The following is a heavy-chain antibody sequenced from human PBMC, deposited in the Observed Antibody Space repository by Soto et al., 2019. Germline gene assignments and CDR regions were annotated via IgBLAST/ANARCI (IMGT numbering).Heavy chain of an antibody. CDR2: IYPGDSDT. D-gene: IGHD3-16*01. J-gene: IGHJ4*02. CDR3: ARSPTYYDCIWGAYPQGIDY. Sequence: PGESLKISCKGSGYSFTSYWIGWVRQMPGKGLEWMGIIYPGDSDTRYSPSFQGQVTISADKSISTAYLQWSSLKASDTAMYYCARSPTYYDCIWGAYPQGIDYWGQGTLVTVSS. V-gene: IGHV5-51*01. CDR1: GYSFTSYW.